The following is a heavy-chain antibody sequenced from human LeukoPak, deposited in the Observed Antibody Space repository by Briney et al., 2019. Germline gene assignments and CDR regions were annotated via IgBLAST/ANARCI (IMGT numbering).Heavy chain of an antibody. CDR2: IYYSGST. CDR3: AKDLEWLPHNWFDP. D-gene: IGHD3-3*01. J-gene: IGHJ5*02. Sequence: SETLSLTCTVSGGSISSYYWSWIRQPPGKGLEWIGYIYYSGSTNYNPSLKSRVTISVDTSKNQFSLKLSSVTAADTAVYYCAKDLEWLPHNWFDPWGQGTLVTVSS. CDR1: GGSISSYY. V-gene: IGHV4-59*01.